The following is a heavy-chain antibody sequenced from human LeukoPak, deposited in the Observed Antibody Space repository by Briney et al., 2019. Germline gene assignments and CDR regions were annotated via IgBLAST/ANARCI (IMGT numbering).Heavy chain of an antibody. V-gene: IGHV3-48*03. D-gene: IGHD2-15*01. CDR3: VRDGRYCSGGRCFPI. Sequence: GGSLRLSCAASGFTFRSYEMNWVRQAPGKGLEWVSFISSSGGAMYYADSVKGRFTISRDNAKNSLYLQMNSLRAEDTALYYCVRDGRYCSGGRCFPIWGQGTLVTVST. CDR1: GFTFRSYE. J-gene: IGHJ4*02. CDR2: ISSSGGAM.